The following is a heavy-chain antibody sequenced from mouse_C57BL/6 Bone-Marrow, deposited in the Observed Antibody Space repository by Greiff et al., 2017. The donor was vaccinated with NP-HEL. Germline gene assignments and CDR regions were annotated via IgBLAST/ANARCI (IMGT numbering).Heavy chain of an antibody. CDR1: GFSLTSYG. CDR2: IWGDGST. CDR3: AKPYDGYYPSYWYFDV. V-gene: IGHV2-3*01. D-gene: IGHD2-3*01. Sequence: QVHVKQSGPGLVAPSQSLTITCTVSGFSLTSYGVSWVRQPPGKGLEWLGVIWGDGSTNYHSALISRLSISKDNSKSQVFLKLNSLQTDDTATYYCAKPYDGYYPSYWYFDVWGTGTTVTVSS. J-gene: IGHJ1*03.